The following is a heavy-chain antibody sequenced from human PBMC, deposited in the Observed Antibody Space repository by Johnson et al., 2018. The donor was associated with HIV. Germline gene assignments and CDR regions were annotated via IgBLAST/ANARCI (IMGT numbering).Heavy chain of an antibody. CDR2: ITGSGAIT. CDR3: ARDREYGLAWGWAFDI. CDR1: GFTFSNYA. D-gene: IGHD6-19*01. J-gene: IGHJ3*02. V-gene: IGHV3-23*04. Sequence: VQLVESGGGLVQPGGSLRLSCAASGFTFSNYAMSWVRQAPGKGLEWVSAITGSGAITSYADSVKGRLTISRDNSKNTLDLQTSRLRTEDTAVYYCARDREYGLAWGWAFDIWGQGTMVSVSS.